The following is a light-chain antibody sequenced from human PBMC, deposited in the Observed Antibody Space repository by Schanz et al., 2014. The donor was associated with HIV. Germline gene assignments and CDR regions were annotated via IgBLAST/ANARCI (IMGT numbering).Light chain of an antibody. CDR2: EGN. CDR3: CSYADVYT. V-gene: IGLV2-23*01. Sequence: QSALTQPASVSGSPGQSITISCTATSSDVANYNLVSWYQQRPGKVPKLLIYEGNKRPSGVSNRFSGSKSGNTASLTISGLQAEDEADYYCCSYADVYTFGGGTKLTVL. J-gene: IGLJ2*01. CDR1: SSDVANYNL.